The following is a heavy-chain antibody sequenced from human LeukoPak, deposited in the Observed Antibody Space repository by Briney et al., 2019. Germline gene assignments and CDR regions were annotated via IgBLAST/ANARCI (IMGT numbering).Heavy chain of an antibody. D-gene: IGHD5-12*01. CDR1: GFTFSLYA. Sequence: PGGSLRLSCAASGFTFSLYAMSWVRQAPGKGLEWVSAISGSGGYTDYADSVKGRFTISRDNSKNTLYVQMNSLRVEDTAVYYCAKDQRGYDMPIDYWGQGTLVTVSS. CDR2: ISGSGGYT. CDR3: AKDQRGYDMPIDY. V-gene: IGHV3-23*01. J-gene: IGHJ4*02.